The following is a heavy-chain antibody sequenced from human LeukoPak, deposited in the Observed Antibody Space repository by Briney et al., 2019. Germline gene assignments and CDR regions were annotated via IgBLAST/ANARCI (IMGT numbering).Heavy chain of an antibody. Sequence: SETLSLTCTVSGGSLSSYYWSWIRQPPGKGLEWIGYIYYSGSTNYNPSLKSRVTISVDTSKNQFSLKLSSVTAADTAVYYFARGAGGYSYGQWGQGTLVTVSS. D-gene: IGHD5-18*01. CDR3: ARGAGGYSYGQ. CDR1: GGSLSSYY. V-gene: IGHV4-59*01. J-gene: IGHJ4*02. CDR2: IYYSGST.